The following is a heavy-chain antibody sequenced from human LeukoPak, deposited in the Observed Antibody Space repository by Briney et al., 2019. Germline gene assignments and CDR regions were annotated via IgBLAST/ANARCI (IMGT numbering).Heavy chain of an antibody. J-gene: IGHJ4*02. CDR2: ISGSGGST. CDR1: GFTFSSYA. D-gene: IGHD1-26*01. V-gene: IGHV3-23*01. Sequence: GGSLRLSCAASGFTFSSYAMSWVRQAPGKGLEWVSAISGSGGSTYYADSVKGWFTISRDNSKNTLYLQMNSLRAEDTAVYYCAKVALPQVGATCVDYWGQGTLVTVSS. CDR3: AKVALPQVGATCVDY.